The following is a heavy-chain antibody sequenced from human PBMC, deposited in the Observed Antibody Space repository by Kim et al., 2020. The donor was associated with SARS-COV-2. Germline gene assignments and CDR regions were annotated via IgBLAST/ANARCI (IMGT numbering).Heavy chain of an antibody. Sequence: GGSLRLSCAASGFTFSDYYMNWVRQAPGKGLEWVAYISGDSDYIDYADSVIDRVRISRDNAKNSLYLQINNVRAEDTAVYYCTKEAGRYFDWFFPTSPGYESCGIDVWGQGTTVTVAS. J-gene: IGHJ6*02. CDR1: GFTFSDYY. V-gene: IGHV3-11*05. CDR3: TKEAGRYFDWFFPTSPGYESCGIDV. CDR2: ISGDSDYI. D-gene: IGHD3-9*01.